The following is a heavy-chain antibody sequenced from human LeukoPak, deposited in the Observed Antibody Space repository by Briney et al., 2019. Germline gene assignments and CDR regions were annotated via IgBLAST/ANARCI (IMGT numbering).Heavy chain of an antibody. CDR1: GFTLSSYA. Sequence: GGSLRLSCAASGFTLSSYAMHWVRQAPGKGLEWVAVISYDGSNKYYADSVKGRFTISRDNSKNTLYLQMNSLRAEDTAVYYCARERGDGYNWYYYGMDVWGQGTTVTVSS. CDR2: ISYDGSNK. CDR3: ARERGDGYNWYYYGMDV. V-gene: IGHV3-30-3*01. D-gene: IGHD5-24*01. J-gene: IGHJ6*02.